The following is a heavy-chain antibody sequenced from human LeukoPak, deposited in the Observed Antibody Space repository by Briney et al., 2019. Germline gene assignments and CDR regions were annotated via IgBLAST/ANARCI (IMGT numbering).Heavy chain of an antibody. D-gene: IGHD4-17*01. CDR2: IHYSGSA. CDR3: VRGRGTAVTTGNWFDP. Sequence: SQTLSLTCTVSGGSISSGNYYWNWIRQPPGKGLECIGYIHYSGSAYYNPSLKSRVTISVDTSKNQFSLKLSSVTAADTAVYYCVRGRGTAVTTGNWFDPWGQGTLVTVSS. CDR1: GGSISSGNYY. J-gene: IGHJ5*02. V-gene: IGHV4-30-4*01.